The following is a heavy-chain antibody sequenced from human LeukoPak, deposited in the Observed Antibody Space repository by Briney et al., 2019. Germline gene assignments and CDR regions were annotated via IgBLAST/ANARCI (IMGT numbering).Heavy chain of an antibody. Sequence: PGGSLRLSCAASGFTFSSYAMSWVRQAPGKGLEWVSAISGSGGSTYYADSVKGRFTISRDNSKYTLYLQMNSLRAEDTAVYYCAKGATYYYDSSGYLGPYYYMDVWGKGTTVTVSS. CDR3: AKGATYYYDSSGYLGPYYYMDV. J-gene: IGHJ6*03. CDR1: GFTFSSYA. V-gene: IGHV3-23*01. CDR2: ISGSGGST. D-gene: IGHD3-22*01.